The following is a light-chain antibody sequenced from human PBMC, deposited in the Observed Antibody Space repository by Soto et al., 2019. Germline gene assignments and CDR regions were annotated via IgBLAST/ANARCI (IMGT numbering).Light chain of an antibody. CDR2: GAS. CDR1: QGVTPAY. CDR3: QQYGGSPLFT. J-gene: IGKJ3*01. Sequence: EIVLTQSPGTLSLSPGERATLSCRASQGVTPAYLAWYQHKPGQAPRLLIYGASNRATGIPDRVSGSGSGADFTLTISRLEPEDFAVYSCQQYGGSPLFTFGPGTRVDFK. V-gene: IGKV3-20*01.